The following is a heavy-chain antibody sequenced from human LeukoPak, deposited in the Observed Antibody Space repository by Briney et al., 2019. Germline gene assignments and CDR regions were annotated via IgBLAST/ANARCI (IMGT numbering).Heavy chain of an antibody. CDR2: ISRSSSYI. Sequence: GGSLRLSCAVSGFTFSSHSMNWVRQAPGKGLEWVAFISRSSSYIYYGDSVKGRFTISRDNAKNSLYLQMNSLRAEDTAVYYCARDSGGARLFNWFDPWGQGTLVTVSS. D-gene: IGHD3-10*01. J-gene: IGHJ5*02. V-gene: IGHV3-21*01. CDR3: ARDSGGARLFNWFDP. CDR1: GFTFSSHS.